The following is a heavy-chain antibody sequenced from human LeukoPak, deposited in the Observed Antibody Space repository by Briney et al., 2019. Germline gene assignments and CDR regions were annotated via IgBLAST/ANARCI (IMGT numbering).Heavy chain of an antibody. J-gene: IGHJ4*02. CDR3: ARVNLSGYYYVVDY. V-gene: IGHV3-20*04. CDR2: INWNGGST. Sequence: GGSLRLSCAASGFTFDDYGMSWVRQAPGKGLEWVSGINWNGGSTGYADSVKGRFTISRDNAKNSLYLQMNSLSAEDTALYYCARVNLSGYYYVVDYWGQGTLVTVSS. CDR1: GFTFDDYG. D-gene: IGHD3-22*01.